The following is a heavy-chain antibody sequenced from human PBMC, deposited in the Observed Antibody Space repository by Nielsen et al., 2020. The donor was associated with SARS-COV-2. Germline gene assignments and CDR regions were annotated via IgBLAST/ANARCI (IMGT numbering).Heavy chain of an antibody. CDR3: AREVTPHVDQPGGHWYFDL. CDR2: MYNSGGT. D-gene: IGHD2-21*02. V-gene: IGHV4-59*13. J-gene: IGHJ2*01. CDR1: GGSISSYH. Sequence: SETLSLTCTVSGGSISSYHWNWIRQSPGKRLEWIGLMYNSGGTNYNPSLKSRVTISVDTSKNQFSLKLSSVTAADTAVYSCAREVTPHVDQPGGHWYFDLWGRGTLVTVSS.